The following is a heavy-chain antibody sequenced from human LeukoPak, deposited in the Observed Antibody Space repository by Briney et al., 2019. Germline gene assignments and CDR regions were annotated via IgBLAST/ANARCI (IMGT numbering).Heavy chain of an antibody. CDR1: GGSISSSSYY. D-gene: IGHD2-2*02. V-gene: IGHV4-39*07. J-gene: IGHJ4*02. CDR3: ARRGGYCSSTSCYKGYYFDF. Sequence: SETLSLTCTVSGGSISSSSYYWGWIRQPPGKGLEWIGEINHSGSTNYNPSLKSRVTISVDTSKNQFSLKLSSVTAADTAVYYCARRGGYCSSTSCYKGYYFDFWGQGTLVTVSS. CDR2: INHSGST.